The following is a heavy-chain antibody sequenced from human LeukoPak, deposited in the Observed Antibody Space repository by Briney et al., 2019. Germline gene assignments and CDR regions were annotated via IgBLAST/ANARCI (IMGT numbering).Heavy chain of an antibody. CDR3: ANNADYYDSSGTLSPTFDY. CDR2: ISYDGSNK. V-gene: IGHV3-30*18. J-gene: IGHJ4*02. CDR1: GFTFSSYG. Sequence: GGSLGLSCAASGFTFSSYGMHWVRQAPGKGLEWVAVISYDGSNKYYADSVKGRFTISRDNSKNTLYLQMNSLRAEDTAVYYCANNADYYDSSGTLSPTFDYWGQGTLVTVSS. D-gene: IGHD3-22*01.